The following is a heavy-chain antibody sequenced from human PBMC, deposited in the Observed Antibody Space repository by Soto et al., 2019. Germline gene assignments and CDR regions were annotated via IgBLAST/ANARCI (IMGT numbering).Heavy chain of an antibody. CDR2: VYYSGNT. Sequence: PSETLSLTCRVSGGSISSYCWSWIRQPPGKGLEWIGNVYYSGNTNYNPSLNRRVTISIDTSKNQFSLKLSSVTAADTGVYFCAGVFGPWGVDYYYYYCMVVWGQGTTVTVSS. J-gene: IGHJ6*02. CDR3: AGVFGPWGVDYYYYYCMVV. CDR1: GGSISSYC. V-gene: IGHV4-59*01. D-gene: IGHD3-10*01.